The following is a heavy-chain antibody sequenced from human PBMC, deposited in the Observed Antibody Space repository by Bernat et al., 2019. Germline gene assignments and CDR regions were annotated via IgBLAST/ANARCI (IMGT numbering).Heavy chain of an antibody. CDR2: IYSGGST. CDR3: ARQATDT. D-gene: IGHD5-12*01. J-gene: IGHJ4*02. CDR1: GFTVSSNY. V-gene: IGHV3-66*04. Sequence: EVQLVVSGGGLVQPGGSLRLSCAASGFTVSSNYMSWVRQAPGKGLEWVAVIYSGGSTYYADSAKGRFTITRDNSKNTLYLQMNSLRAEDSSVYYCARQATDTWGQGTLVTVSS.